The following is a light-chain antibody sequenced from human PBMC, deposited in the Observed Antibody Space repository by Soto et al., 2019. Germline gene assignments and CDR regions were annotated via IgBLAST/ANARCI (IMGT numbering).Light chain of an antibody. CDR1: QSISSY. CDR2: GAS. CDR3: QQSYSAPRT. Sequence: DIQMTQSPSSLPASVGDRISITCRASQSISSYLSLYQQKPGKAPKLLIYGASNLQSGVPSRFSGSGSETGFTLTISSLQPEDFATYYCQQSYSAPRTFGQGTKVDIK. V-gene: IGKV1-39*01. J-gene: IGKJ2*01.